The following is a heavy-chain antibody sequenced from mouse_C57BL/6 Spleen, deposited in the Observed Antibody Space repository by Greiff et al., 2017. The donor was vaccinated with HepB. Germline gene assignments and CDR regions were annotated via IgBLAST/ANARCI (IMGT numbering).Heavy chain of an antibody. CDR2: IWRGGST. CDR3: AKNYYGSPYFDY. J-gene: IGHJ2*01. V-gene: IGHV2-5*01. Sequence: VQLQESGPGLVQPSQSLSITCTVSGFSLTSYGVHWVRQSPGKGLEWLGVIWRGGSTAYNAAFMSRLSITKDNSKSQVFFKMNSLQADDTAIYYCAKNYYGSPYFDYWGQGTTLTVSS. D-gene: IGHD1-1*01. CDR1: GFSLTSYG.